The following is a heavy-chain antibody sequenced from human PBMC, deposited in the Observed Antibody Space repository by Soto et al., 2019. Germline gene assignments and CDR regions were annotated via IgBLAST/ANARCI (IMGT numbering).Heavy chain of an antibody. CDR2: INHSGST. Sequence: SETLSLTCAVYGGSFSGYYWSWIRQPPGKGLEWIGEINHSGSTNYNPSLKSRVTISVDTSKNQFSLKLSSVTAADTAVYYCARGSSSWYNWFDPWGQGTLVTVSS. CDR3: ARGSSSWYNWFDP. CDR1: GGSFSGYY. V-gene: IGHV4-34*01. D-gene: IGHD6-13*01. J-gene: IGHJ5*02.